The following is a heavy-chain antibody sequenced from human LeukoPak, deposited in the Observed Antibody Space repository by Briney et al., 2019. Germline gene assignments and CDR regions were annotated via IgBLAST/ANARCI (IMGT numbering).Heavy chain of an antibody. CDR3: AKSPGIVVTILLL. Sequence: GGSLRLSCAASGFKFDAYAFHWVRQAPGKGLEWVSAISGSGGSTYYADSVKGRFTISRDNSKNTLYLQMNSLRAEDTAVYYCAKSPGIVVTILLLWGQGTLVTVSS. CDR2: ISGSGGST. D-gene: IGHD3-22*01. V-gene: IGHV3-23*01. CDR1: GFKFDAYA. J-gene: IGHJ4*02.